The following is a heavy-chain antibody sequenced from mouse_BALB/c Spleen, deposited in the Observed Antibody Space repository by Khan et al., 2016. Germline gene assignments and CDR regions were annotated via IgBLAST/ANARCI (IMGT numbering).Heavy chain of an antibody. Sequence: QIQLVQSGPELKKPGETVKISYKASGYTFTNSAMNWVKQAPGKGLKWVGWINTYTGEPTYADDFKGRFAFSLETSASTAYLQINNLQNEDMTTYFCARGAMVTTGWYFDVWGAGTTVTVSS. CDR3: ARGAMVTTGWYFDV. J-gene: IGHJ1*01. CDR1: GYTFTNSA. V-gene: IGHV9-1*02. CDR2: INTYTGEP. D-gene: IGHD2-2*01.